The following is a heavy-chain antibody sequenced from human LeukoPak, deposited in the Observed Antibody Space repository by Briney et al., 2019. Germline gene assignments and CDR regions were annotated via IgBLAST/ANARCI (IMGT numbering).Heavy chain of an antibody. Sequence: SETLSLTCTVSGYSISSGYYWGWIRQPPGKGLEWIGSIYHSGSTYYNPSLKSRVTISVDTSKNQFSLKLSSVTAADTAVYYCARAPHYYDSSGYSLAFDYWGQGTLVTVSS. CDR2: IYHSGST. CDR1: GYSISSGYY. CDR3: ARAPHYYDSSGYSLAFDY. D-gene: IGHD3-22*01. J-gene: IGHJ4*02. V-gene: IGHV4-38-2*02.